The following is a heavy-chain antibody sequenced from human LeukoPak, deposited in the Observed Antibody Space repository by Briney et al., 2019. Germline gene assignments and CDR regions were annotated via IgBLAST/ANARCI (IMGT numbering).Heavy chain of an antibody. CDR2: ISSSSSYI. CDR3: ARRYGDYVGAFDI. CDR1: GFTFSSYS. J-gene: IGHJ3*02. V-gene: IGHV3-21*01. D-gene: IGHD4-17*01. Sequence: GGSLRLSCAASGFTFSSYSMNWVRQAPGKGLEWVSSISSSSSYIHYADSVKGRFTISRDNAKNSLYLQMNSLRAEDTAVYYCARRYGDYVGAFDIWGQGTMVTVSS.